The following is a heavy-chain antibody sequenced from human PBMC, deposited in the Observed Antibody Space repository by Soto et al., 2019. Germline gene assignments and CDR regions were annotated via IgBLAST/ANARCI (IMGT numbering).Heavy chain of an antibody. D-gene: IGHD3-10*01. CDR1: GFSLSTSGVG. CDR2: IYWDDDK. J-gene: IGHJ4*02. Sequence: QITLKESGPTLVKPTQTLTLTCTFSGFSLSTSGVGVGWIRQPPGKALEWLALIYWDDDKRYSPSLKSRLTXTXXTSKNQVVLTMTNMDPVDTATYYCAHSVEFGYFDYWGQGTLVTVSS. V-gene: IGHV2-5*02. CDR3: AHSVEFGYFDY.